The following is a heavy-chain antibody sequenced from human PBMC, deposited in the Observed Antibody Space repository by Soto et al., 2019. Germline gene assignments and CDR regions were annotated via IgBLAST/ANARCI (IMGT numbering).Heavy chain of an antibody. J-gene: IGHJ5*02. CDR3: ARGAVPGWFDP. CDR2: IYHSGST. V-gene: IGHV4-31*03. Sequence: QVQLQESGPGLVKPSQTLSLTCTVSGGSISSGGYYWSWIRQHPGKGLEWIGYIYHSGSTYYNPSLKSRVTISVDTSMKQFSLKLSSVTAADTAVYYCARGAVPGWFDPWGQGTLVTVSS. CDR1: GGSISSGGYY.